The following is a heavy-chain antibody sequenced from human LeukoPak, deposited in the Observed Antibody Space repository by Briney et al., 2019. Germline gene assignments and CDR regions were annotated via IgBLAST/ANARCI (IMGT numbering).Heavy chain of an antibody. V-gene: IGHV3-48*02. CDR3: ARDSGRAGYNSNY. J-gene: IGHJ4*02. CDR1: GFTFSSSW. CDR2: ISAGSSTV. D-gene: IGHD5-24*01. Sequence: GRSLRLSCAASGFTFSSSWMHWVRQAAGKGLEWTSYISAGSSTVYYADSVEGRFTISRDNAKNSLYLQMNSLRDEDTAIYYCARDSGRAGYNSNYWGQGTLVTVSS.